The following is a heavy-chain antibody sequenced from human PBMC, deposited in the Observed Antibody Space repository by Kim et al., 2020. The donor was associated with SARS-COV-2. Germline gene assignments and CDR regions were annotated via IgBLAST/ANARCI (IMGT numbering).Heavy chain of an antibody. CDR1: GFTFSSYG. CDR2: IWYDGSNK. Sequence: GGSLRLSCAASGFTFSSYGMHWVRQAPGKGLEWVAVIWYDGSNKYYADSVKGRFTISRDNSKNTLYLQMNSLRAEDTAVYYCARDLGYCSSTSCENDYWGQGTLVTVSS. D-gene: IGHD2-2*01. CDR3: ARDLGYCSSTSCENDY. J-gene: IGHJ4*02. V-gene: IGHV3-33*01.